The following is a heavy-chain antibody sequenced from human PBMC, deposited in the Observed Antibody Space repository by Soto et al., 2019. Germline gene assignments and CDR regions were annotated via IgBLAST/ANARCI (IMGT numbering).Heavy chain of an antibody. J-gene: IGHJ4*02. V-gene: IGHV1-2*04. CDR3: AKDDAGHPDF. D-gene: IGHD6-13*01. CDR1: GFTFTGYY. CDR2: INPNSGVA. Sequence: ASVKVSCKASGFTFTGYYIHWVRQAPGQGLEWIGWINPNSGVANYAQKFHDWVTITRDTSITTAYMELSGLKSDDTAVYFCAKDDAGHPDFWGQGTLVTVS.